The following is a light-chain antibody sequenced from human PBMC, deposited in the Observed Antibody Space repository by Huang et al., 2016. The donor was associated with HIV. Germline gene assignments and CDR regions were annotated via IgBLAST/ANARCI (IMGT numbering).Light chain of an antibody. CDR1: QGISSW. CDR3: QQINTFPYT. J-gene: IGKJ2*01. CDR2: AAS. Sequence: DIQMTQYPSSVSASVGDRVSIPCRASQGISSWLAWYQQKPGKAPKLLIYAASNLQSGVPSRFSGSGSGTDFTLTINSLQPEDFATYFCQQINTFPYTFGQGTKLEIK. V-gene: IGKV1-12*01.